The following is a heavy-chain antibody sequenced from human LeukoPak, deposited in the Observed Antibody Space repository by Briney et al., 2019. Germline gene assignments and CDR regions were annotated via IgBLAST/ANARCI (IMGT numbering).Heavy chain of an antibody. Sequence: GGSLRLSCAASGFTFSDYYMSWIRQAPGKGLEWVSYISSSGSTIYYADSVKGRFTISRDNAKNSLYLQMNSLRAEDTALYYCAKDLQGVRGLRLTTWAAFDIWGQGTMVTVSS. CDR1: GFTFSDYY. CDR2: ISSSGSTI. D-gene: IGHD3-10*01. CDR3: AKDLQGVRGLRLTTWAAFDI. J-gene: IGHJ3*02. V-gene: IGHV3-11*01.